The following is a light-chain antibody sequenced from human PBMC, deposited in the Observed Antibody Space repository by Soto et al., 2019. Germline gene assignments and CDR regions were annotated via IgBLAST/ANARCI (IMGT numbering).Light chain of an antibody. CDR3: CSYAGSYIYV. Sequence: QSVLTQPRSVSGSPGQSVTISCTGTSSDVGGHNYVSWYQQHPDKAPKVMIYDVTKRPSGVPDRFSGSKSGNTASLTISGLQAEDEADYYCCSYAGSYIYVFGTG. J-gene: IGLJ1*01. V-gene: IGLV2-11*01. CDR1: SSDVGGHNY. CDR2: DVT.